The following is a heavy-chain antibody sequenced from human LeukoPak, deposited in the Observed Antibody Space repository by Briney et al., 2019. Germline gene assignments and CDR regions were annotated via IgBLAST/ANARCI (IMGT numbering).Heavy chain of an antibody. CDR1: GDSISRSDSY. CDR2: IYYSGRT. Sequence: TASETLSLTCSASGDSISRSDSYWDWIRQPPGKGLEWIGTIYYSGRTYYSPSLNSRVTMSVDTSSNQFSLNLRSVTAADTAVYYCARRRYYDGSGYLEWGQGTLLSVSS. V-gene: IGHV4-39*01. D-gene: IGHD3-22*01. CDR3: ARRRYYDGSGYLE. J-gene: IGHJ1*01.